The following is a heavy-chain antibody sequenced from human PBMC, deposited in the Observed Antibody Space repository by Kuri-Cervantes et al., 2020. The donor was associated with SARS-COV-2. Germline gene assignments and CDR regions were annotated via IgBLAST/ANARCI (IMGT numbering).Heavy chain of an antibody. D-gene: IGHD3-22*01. J-gene: IGHJ4*02. CDR1: GFSFSVYW. CDR3: AKDTSGASGYSFDY. Sequence: GESLKISCSGSGFSFSVYWMSWVRQAPGKGLVWVSRINPDGSYTNNADSVKGRFTLSRGNAKNMLFLQMNSLRAEDTALYYCAKDTSGASGYSFDYWGQGTLVTVSS. V-gene: IGHV3-74*01. CDR2: INPDGSYT.